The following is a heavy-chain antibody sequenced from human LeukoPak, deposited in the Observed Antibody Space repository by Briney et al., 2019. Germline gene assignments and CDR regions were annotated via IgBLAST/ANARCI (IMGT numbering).Heavy chain of an antibody. V-gene: IGHV3-23*01. Sequence: PGGSLRLSCAASGLTFSSYAMSWVRQAPGKGLEWVSVISDSGHNTYYADSVKGRFTISRDNSKNTVSLQMNSLRAEDTAVYYCAKDHDFQYYFDYWGQGTLVTVSS. CDR1: GLTFSSYA. CDR2: ISDSGHNT. D-gene: IGHD3-3*01. J-gene: IGHJ4*02. CDR3: AKDHDFQYYFDY.